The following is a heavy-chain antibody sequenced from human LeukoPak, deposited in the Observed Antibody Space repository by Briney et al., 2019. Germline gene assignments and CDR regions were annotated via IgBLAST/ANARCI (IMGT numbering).Heavy chain of an antibody. CDR1: GFTVSSNY. D-gene: IGHD4-17*01. CDR3: ARDHYGDPGDY. Sequence: PGGSLRLSCAASGFTVSSNYMSWVRQAPGKGLEWVSVIYSGGSTYYADSVKGRFTISRDNSKNTLYLQMNSLRAEDTAVYYRARDHYGDPGDYWGQGTLVTVSS. V-gene: IGHV3-66*01. CDR2: IYSGGST. J-gene: IGHJ4*02.